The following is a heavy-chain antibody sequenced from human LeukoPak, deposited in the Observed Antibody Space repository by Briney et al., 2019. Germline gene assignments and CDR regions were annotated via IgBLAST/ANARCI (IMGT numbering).Heavy chain of an antibody. CDR2: IWYDGSNK. Sequence: SLRLSCAASGFTFSSYGMHWVRQAPGKGLEWVAVIWYDGSNKYYADSVKGRFTISRDNSKNTLYLQMNSLRAEDTAVYYCAREHCSSTSCYGAGWFDPWGQGTLVTVSS. D-gene: IGHD2-2*01. J-gene: IGHJ5*02. CDR3: AREHCSSTSCYGAGWFDP. CDR1: GFTFSSYG. V-gene: IGHV3-33*01.